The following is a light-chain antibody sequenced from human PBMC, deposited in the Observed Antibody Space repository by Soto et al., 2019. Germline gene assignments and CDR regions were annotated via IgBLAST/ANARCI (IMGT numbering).Light chain of an antibody. CDR2: DAS. Sequence: DIQMTKSPSSLSASAGDRVTITCQASQDISNHLNWYQQKAGKAPKLLINDASNLEAGVPARFSGSGAGTDFTLTISSLQPEDIATYYCQQYVNALTFGGGTKVEIK. CDR1: QDISNH. CDR3: QQYVNALT. V-gene: IGKV1-33*01. J-gene: IGKJ4*01.